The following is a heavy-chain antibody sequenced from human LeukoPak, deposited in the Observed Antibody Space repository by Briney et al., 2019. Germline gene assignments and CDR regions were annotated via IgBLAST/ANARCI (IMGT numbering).Heavy chain of an antibody. CDR3: TRLLDYNGYYYGAFDY. D-gene: IGHD3-22*01. Sequence: PGGSLRLSCAASGFTFSSYEMNWVRQAPGEGLEWVSFITSSSDTTHYADSVKGRFTISRDNAKDSLYLQMNSLKTEDTAVYYCTRLLDYNGYYYGAFDYWGQGTLVTVSS. J-gene: IGHJ4*02. V-gene: IGHV3-48*03. CDR2: ITSSSDTT. CDR1: GFTFSSYE.